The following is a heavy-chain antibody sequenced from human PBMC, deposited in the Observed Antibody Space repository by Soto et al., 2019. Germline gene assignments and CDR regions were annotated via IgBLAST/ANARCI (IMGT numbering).Heavy chain of an antibody. Sequence: QVQLVQSGAEVKKPGASVKVACRPSGCTFTAYYIHWVRQAPGQGLEWMGWVDPNSGGTRDAQNFQGRVTMTRDTSTSTVYLELNWLRSDDTALYYCARDNYGPLDYWGQGTLVTVSS. D-gene: IGHD3-10*01. J-gene: IGHJ4*02. V-gene: IGHV1-2*02. CDR3: ARDNYGPLDY. CDR1: GCTFTAYY. CDR2: VDPNSGGT.